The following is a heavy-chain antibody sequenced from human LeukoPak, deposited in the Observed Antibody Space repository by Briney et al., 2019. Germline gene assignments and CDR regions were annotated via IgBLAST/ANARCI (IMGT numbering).Heavy chain of an antibody. CDR3: ARSSSSSASLFQH. CDR1: GGTFSSYA. J-gene: IGHJ1*01. D-gene: IGHD6-13*01. Sequence: SVKVSCKASGGTFSSYAISWVRQAPGQGLEWMGGIIPIFGTANYAQKFQGRVTITTDESTSTAYMELSSLRSEDTAVYYCARSSSSSASLFQHWGQGTLVPVSS. CDR2: IIPIFGTA. V-gene: IGHV1-69*05.